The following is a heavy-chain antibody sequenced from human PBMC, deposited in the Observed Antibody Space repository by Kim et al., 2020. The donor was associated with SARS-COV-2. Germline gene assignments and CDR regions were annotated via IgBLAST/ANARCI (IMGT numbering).Heavy chain of an antibody. CDR2: FDPEDGET. Sequence: ASVKVSCKVSGYTLTELSMHWVRQAPGKGLEWMGGFDPEDGETIYAQKFQGRVTMTEDTSTDTAYMERSRLRYEDTAVYYCATVPLITMVRGVPQSSLYYGMDVCGQRTTVTVSS. V-gene: IGHV1-24*01. J-gene: IGHJ6*02. D-gene: IGHD3-10*01. CDR3: ATVPLITMVRGVPQSSLYYGMDV. CDR1: GYTLTELS.